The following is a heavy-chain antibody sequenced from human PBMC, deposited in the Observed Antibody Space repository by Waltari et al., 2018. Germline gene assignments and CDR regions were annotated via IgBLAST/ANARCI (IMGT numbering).Heavy chain of an antibody. V-gene: IGHV1-2*02. CDR3: ARVWFHSGFDF. Sequence: QVQLVQSGPEVKKPGASVKVSCKTSGYTTGNYIHWVRQAPGQGLEWVGLINPNSGGTDYAEKFQDRVTLTRDTSISTVYMELSSLRSDDTAVYYCARVWFHSGFDFWGQGTLVAVTS. D-gene: IGHD1-26*01. CDR1: GYTTGNY. J-gene: IGHJ4*02. CDR2: INPNSGGT.